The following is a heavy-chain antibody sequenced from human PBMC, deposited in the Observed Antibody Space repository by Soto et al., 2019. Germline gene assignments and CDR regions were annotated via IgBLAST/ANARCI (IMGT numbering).Heavy chain of an antibody. CDR3: ASPGEGAITTGY. CDR2: IDPTDSYT. CDR1: GYKFTNYW. Sequence: PGESLKISCKGSGYKFTNYWINWVRQMPRKGLEWLGRIDPTDSYTNYSPSFQGHVTISVDTSIDTAYLQWSSLKASDTAMYYCASPGEGAITTGYWGQGSTVTVSS. J-gene: IGHJ4*02. D-gene: IGHD7-27*01. V-gene: IGHV5-10-1*01.